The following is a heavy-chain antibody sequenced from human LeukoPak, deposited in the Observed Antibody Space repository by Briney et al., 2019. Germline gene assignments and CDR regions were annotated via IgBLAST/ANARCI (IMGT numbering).Heavy chain of an antibody. CDR2: ISGGTT. V-gene: IGHV3-49*04. Sequence: GGSLRLSCAASGFTFSSYSMNWVRQAPGKGLEWIGFISGGTTEYAASVKGRFTISRDDSTSIAYLQMNSLTTEDTAVYYCSRGSGWLSVYWGQGTLVTVSS. CDR1: GFTFSSYS. CDR3: SRGSGWLSVY. D-gene: IGHD6-19*01. J-gene: IGHJ4*02.